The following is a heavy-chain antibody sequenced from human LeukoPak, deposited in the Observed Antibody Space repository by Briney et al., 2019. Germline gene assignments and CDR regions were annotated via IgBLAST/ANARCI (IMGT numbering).Heavy chain of an antibody. CDR1: GFTFSSYA. D-gene: IGHD3-22*01. J-gene: IGHJ4*02. Sequence: GGSLRLSCAASGFTFSSYAMGWVRQAPGKGLEWVSAISGSGGSTYYADSVKGRFTISRDNSKNTLYLQMNSLRAEDTAVYYCAKAGMIVVVITHFDYWGQGTLVTVSS. CDR2: ISGSGGST. CDR3: AKAGMIVVVITHFDY. V-gene: IGHV3-23*01.